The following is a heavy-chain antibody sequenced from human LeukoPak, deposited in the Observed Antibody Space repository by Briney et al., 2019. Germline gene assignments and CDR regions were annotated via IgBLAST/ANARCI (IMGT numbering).Heavy chain of an antibody. CDR2: IIPIFGTA. CDR1: GGTFSSYA. J-gene: IGHJ3*02. D-gene: IGHD2-2*01. CDR3: ARVRSYCSSTSCRYNQAFDI. V-gene: IGHV1-69*13. Sequence: ASVKVSCKASGGTFSSYAISWVRQAPGQGLEWMGGIIPIFGTANYAQKFQGRVTITADESTSTAYMELSSLRSEDTAAYYCARVRSYCSSTSCRYNQAFDIWGQGTMVTVSS.